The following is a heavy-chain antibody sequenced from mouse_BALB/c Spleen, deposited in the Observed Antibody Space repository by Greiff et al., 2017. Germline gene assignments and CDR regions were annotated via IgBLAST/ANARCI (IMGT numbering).Heavy chain of an antibody. V-gene: IGHV2-9*02. CDR3: VRDPRSYYAMDY. Sequence: ESGPGLVAPSQSLSITCTVSGFSLTSYGVHWVRQPPGKGLEWLGVIWAGGSTNYNSTLMSRLSISKDNSKSQVFLKMNSLQTDDTAIYYCVRDPRSYYAMDYWGQGTSVTVSS. CDR1: GFSLTSYG. CDR2: IWAGGST. J-gene: IGHJ4*01.